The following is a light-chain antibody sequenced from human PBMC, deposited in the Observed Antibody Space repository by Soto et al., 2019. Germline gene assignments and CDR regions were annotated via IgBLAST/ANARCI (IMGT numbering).Light chain of an antibody. CDR1: QSISTE. CDR2: SAS. V-gene: IGKV3-15*01. J-gene: IGKJ2*01. Sequence: EIVMTQSPATLSVSPGERATLSCRASQSISTELAWYQQKPGQPPRLLIYSASTRATGVPARFTGSGSGSDSPLTISGLQSEDFALYYCQQAHNWPLTFGQGTRLEI. CDR3: QQAHNWPLT.